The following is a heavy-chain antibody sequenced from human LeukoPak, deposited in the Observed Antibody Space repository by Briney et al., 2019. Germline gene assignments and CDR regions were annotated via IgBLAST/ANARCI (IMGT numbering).Heavy chain of an antibody. D-gene: IGHD6-13*01. Sequence: PSETLSLTCTVSGGSISSSSYYWGWIRQPPGKGLEWIGSIYYSGSTYYNPSLKSRVTISVDTSKNQFSLKLSSVTAADTAVYYCARVIGYSSSWYPDYWGQGTLVTVSS. CDR3: ARVIGYSSSWYPDY. CDR1: GGSISSSSYY. CDR2: IYYSGST. J-gene: IGHJ4*02. V-gene: IGHV4-39*07.